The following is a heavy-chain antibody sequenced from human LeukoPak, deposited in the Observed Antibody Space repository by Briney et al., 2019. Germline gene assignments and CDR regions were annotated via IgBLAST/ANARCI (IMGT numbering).Heavy chain of an antibody. CDR2: IWYDGSNK. CDR3: ARDVVVVEAEWVFDY. D-gene: IGHD2-15*01. CDR1: GFTFSSYG. Sequence: GGSLRLSCAASGFTFSSYGMHWVRQAPGKGLEWVAVIWYDGSNKYYADSVKGRFTISRDNSKNTLYLQMNSLRAEDTAVYYCARDVVVVEAEWVFDYWGQGTLVTVSS. V-gene: IGHV3-33*01. J-gene: IGHJ4*02.